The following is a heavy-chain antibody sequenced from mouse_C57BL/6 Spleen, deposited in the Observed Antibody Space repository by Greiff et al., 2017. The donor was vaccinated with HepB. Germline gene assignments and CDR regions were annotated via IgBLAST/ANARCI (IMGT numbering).Heavy chain of an antibody. CDR2: IHPNSGST. Sequence: QVQLQQPGAELVKPGASVKLSCKASGYTFTSYWMHWVKQRPGQGLEWIGMIHPNSGSTNYNEKFKSKATLTVDKSSSTAYMQLISLTSEDSAVYSCANSAYYYGSSYLYAMDYWGQGTSVTVSS. V-gene: IGHV1-64*01. CDR1: GYTFTSYW. J-gene: IGHJ4*01. D-gene: IGHD1-1*01. CDR3: ANSAYYYGSSYLYAMDY.